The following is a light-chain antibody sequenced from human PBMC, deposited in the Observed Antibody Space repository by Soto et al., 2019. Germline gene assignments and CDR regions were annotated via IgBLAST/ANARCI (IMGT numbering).Light chain of an antibody. CDR2: DVS. V-gene: IGLV2-8*01. Sequence: QSALTQPPSASGSPGQSVTISCTGTSSDVGAYNYVYWYQQHPGKAPKLMIYDVSKRPSGVPDRFSGSKYGNTASLTVSGLQAEEEDDFYFFSYAGSSLGVFGGGTKLTVL. CDR1: SSDVGAYNY. CDR3: FSYAGSSLGV. J-gene: IGLJ3*02.